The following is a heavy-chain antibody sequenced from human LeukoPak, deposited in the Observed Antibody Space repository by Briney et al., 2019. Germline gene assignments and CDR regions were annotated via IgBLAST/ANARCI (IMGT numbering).Heavy chain of an antibody. Sequence: ASVKVSCKASGYTFTRYGSSWVRQAPGQGLEWMGWISAYNGNTNYAQKLQGRVTMTTDTSTSTAYMELRSLRSDDTAVYYCARDDYGDYAEPYYYYYGMAVSGQGTTVTVSS. D-gene: IGHD4-17*01. CDR2: ISAYNGNT. J-gene: IGHJ6*02. V-gene: IGHV1-18*01. CDR3: ARDDYGDYAEPYYYYYGMAV. CDR1: GYTFTRYG.